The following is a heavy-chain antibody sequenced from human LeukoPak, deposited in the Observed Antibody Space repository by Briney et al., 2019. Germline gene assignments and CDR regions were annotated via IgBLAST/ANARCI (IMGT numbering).Heavy chain of an antibody. V-gene: IGHV3-30-3*01. J-gene: IGHJ5*02. D-gene: IGHD3-3*02. Sequence: GGSLRLSCAASGFTFSSYAMHWVRQAPGKGLEWVAVISYDGSNKYYADSVKGRFTISRDNFKNILYLQMNSLRAEDTAVYSCARDVDTSNHMSIFDPWGQGTLVTVSS. CDR2: ISYDGSNK. CDR1: GFTFSSYA. CDR3: ARDVDTSNHMSIFDP.